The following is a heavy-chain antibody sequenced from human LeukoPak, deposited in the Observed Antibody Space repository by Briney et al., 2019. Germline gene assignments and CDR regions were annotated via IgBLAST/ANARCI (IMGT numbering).Heavy chain of an antibody. CDR1: GYTFTSYG. CDR2: ISAYNGNT. D-gene: IGHD3-22*01. V-gene: IGHV1-18*01. J-gene: IGHJ4*02. CDR3: ARAPYYYDSSGYRYYFDY. Sequence: ASVKVSCKASGYTFTSYGISWVRQAPGQGLEWMGWISAYNGNTNYAQKLQGRVTMTTDTSTSTAYMELRSLRSDDTAVYYCARAPYYYDSSGYRYYFDYWGQGTLVTVSS.